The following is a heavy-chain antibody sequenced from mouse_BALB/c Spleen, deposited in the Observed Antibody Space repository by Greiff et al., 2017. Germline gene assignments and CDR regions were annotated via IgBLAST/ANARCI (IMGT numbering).Heavy chain of an antibody. J-gene: IGHJ1*01. CDR3: ARDGGPHWYFDV. V-gene: IGHV5-4*02. CDR1: GFTFSDYY. Sequence: DVQLVESGGGLVKPGGSLKLSCAASGFTFSDYYMYWVRQTPEKRLEWVATISDGGSYTYYPDSVKGRFTISRDNAKNNLYLQMSSLKSEDTAMYYCARDGGPHWYFDVWGAGTTVTVSS. CDR2: ISDGGSYT.